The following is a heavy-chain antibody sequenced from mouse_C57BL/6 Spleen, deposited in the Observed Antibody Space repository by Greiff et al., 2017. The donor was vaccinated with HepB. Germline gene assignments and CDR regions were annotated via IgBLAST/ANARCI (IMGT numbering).Heavy chain of an antibody. CDR1: GFNVKDYY. CDR3: TTMRWLPYWYFDV. J-gene: IGHJ1*03. V-gene: IGHV14-1*01. CDR2: IDPEDGDT. D-gene: IGHD2-3*01. Sequence: EVQLQQSGAELVRPGASVKLSCTASGFNVKDYYMHWVKQRPEQGLEWIGRIDPEDGDTEYAPKFQGKATMTADTSSNTAYLQLSSLTSEDTAVYYCTTMRWLPYWYFDVWGTGTTVTVSS.